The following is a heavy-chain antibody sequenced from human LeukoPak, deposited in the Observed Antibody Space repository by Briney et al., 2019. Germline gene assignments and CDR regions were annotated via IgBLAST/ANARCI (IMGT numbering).Heavy chain of an antibody. Sequence: GGSLRLSCAASGFTFSSYGMHWVRQAPGKGLEWVAVIWSDGSNKYYADSVKGRFTISRDNSKNTLYLQMNSLRSEDTAVYYCARDHSSGWYYFDYWGQGTLVTVSS. CDR3: ARDHSSGWYYFDY. J-gene: IGHJ4*02. CDR1: GFTFSSYG. V-gene: IGHV3-33*01. D-gene: IGHD6-19*01. CDR2: IWSDGSNK.